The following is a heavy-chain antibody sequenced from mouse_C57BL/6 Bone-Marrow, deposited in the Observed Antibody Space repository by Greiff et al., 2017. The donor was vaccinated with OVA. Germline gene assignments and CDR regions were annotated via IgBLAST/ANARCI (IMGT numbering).Heavy chain of an antibody. Sequence: EVQLQQSGPELVKPGASVKISCKASGYTFTDYYMNWVKQSHGKSLEWIGDINPNNGGTSYNQKFKGKATLTVDKSSSTAYMELRSLTSEDSAVYYCASEIYDYPHWGQGTLVTVSA. V-gene: IGHV1-26*01. CDR3: ASEIYDYPH. CDR2: INPNNGGT. CDR1: GYTFTDYY. J-gene: IGHJ3*01. D-gene: IGHD2-4*01.